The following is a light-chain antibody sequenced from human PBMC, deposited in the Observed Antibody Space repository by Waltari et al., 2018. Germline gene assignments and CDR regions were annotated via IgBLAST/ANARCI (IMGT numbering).Light chain of an antibody. CDR1: QSISTW. Sequence: DIQMTQSPSTLSASVGDRVTISCRASQSISTWLAWYQERPGKVPKLLIYQASTLKSGVPSRFSGSGSGTEFTLTISSRQPDDFATYYCQQHSTYPITFGQGTRLEIK. CDR2: QAS. CDR3: QQHSTYPIT. J-gene: IGKJ5*01. V-gene: IGKV1-5*03.